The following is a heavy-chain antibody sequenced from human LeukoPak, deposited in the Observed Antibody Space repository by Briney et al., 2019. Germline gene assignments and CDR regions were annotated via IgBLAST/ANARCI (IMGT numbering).Heavy chain of an antibody. Sequence: SETLSLTCTVSGASINSRDYYWGWIRQPPGQGLEWIGSIHSDGTTYYNPSLKSRVSISADTSKNHFSLWLSSVTAADMAVYYCAKHRGSFFEAFDIWGQGTAVSVSS. J-gene: IGHJ3*02. CDR2: IHSDGTT. D-gene: IGHD1-26*01. V-gene: IGHV4-39*01. CDR1: GASINSRDYY. CDR3: AKHRGSFFEAFDI.